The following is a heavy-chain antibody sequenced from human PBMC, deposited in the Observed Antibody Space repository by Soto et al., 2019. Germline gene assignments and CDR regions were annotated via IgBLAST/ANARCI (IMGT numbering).Heavy chain of an antibody. Sequence: SETLSLTCSVSDASVSKYYWSWIRQPPGKGLEWIGYISHTGYTSYNPSLESRLTISMDKSKNQLSLNLNSVTTADTAVYYCARGQLLFAYWGQGTPVTVS. CDR3: ARGQLLFAY. CDR1: DASVSKYY. D-gene: IGHD3-10*02. CDR2: ISHTGYT. J-gene: IGHJ4*02. V-gene: IGHV4-59*02.